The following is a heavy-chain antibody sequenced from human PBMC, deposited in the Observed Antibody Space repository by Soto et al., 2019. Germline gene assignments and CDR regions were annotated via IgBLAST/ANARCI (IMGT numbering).Heavy chain of an antibody. CDR2: ISAYNGNT. Sequence: QVQLVQSGAEVKKPGASVKVSCKASGYTFTSYGISWVRQASGQGLEWMGWISAYNGNTNYAQKLQGRVTMTTDTSTSTPYMELRSLRSDDTAVYYFARAREGSSSWHAEYFQHWGQGTLVTVSS. J-gene: IGHJ1*01. V-gene: IGHV1-18*01. CDR1: GYTFTSYG. CDR3: ARAREGSSSWHAEYFQH. D-gene: IGHD6-13*01.